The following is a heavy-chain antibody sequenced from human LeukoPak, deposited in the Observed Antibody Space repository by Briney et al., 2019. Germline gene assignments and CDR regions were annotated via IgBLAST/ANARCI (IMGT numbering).Heavy chain of an antibody. CDR3: ARETVVTSHYDAFDI. CDR2: INPNSGGT. CDR1: GYTFTGYY. J-gene: IGHJ3*02. D-gene: IGHD4-23*01. Sequence: ASVKVSCKASGYTFTGYYMHWVRQAPGQGLEWMGWINPNSGGTNYAQKFQGRVTMTRDTSISTAYMELSRLRSDDTAVYYCARETVVTSHYDAFDIWGQGTMVTVSS. V-gene: IGHV1-2*02.